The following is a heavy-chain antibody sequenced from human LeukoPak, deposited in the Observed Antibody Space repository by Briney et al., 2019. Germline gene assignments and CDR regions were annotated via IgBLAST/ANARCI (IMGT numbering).Heavy chain of an antibody. CDR1: GYSFTTYD. CDR2: MNLKSGYT. Sequence: GASVNVSCKASGYSFTTYDTNWVRQATGQELEWMGWMNLKSGYTGYAQKFQGRVTITRDTSTSTVYMELSSLRSEDTAVYYCARVAGSIDYWGQGTLVTVSS. D-gene: IGHD1-26*01. V-gene: IGHV1-8*03. J-gene: IGHJ4*02. CDR3: ARVAGSIDY.